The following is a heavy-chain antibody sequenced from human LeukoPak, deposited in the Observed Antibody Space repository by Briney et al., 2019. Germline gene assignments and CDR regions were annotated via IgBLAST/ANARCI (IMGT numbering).Heavy chain of an antibody. V-gene: IGHV3-11*01. CDR1: GFTFSDYY. CDR2: ISSSGSTI. Sequence: GGSLRLSCAASGFTFSDYYMSWIRQAPGKGLEWVSYISSSGSTICYADSVKGRFTISRDNAKNSLYLQMNSLRAGDTAVYYCARTPTTYYYDSSGYYHDYWGQGTLVTVSS. J-gene: IGHJ4*02. CDR3: ARTPTTYYYDSSGYYHDY. D-gene: IGHD3-22*01.